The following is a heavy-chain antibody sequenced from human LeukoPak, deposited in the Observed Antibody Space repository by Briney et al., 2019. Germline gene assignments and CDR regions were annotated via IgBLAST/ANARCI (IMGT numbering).Heavy chain of an antibody. CDR1: GGSFSGYY. J-gene: IGHJ3*02. D-gene: IGHD3-22*01. CDR2: INHSGST. CDR3: AKVYRHYDSSGYPHDDAFDI. Sequence: SETLSLTCAVYGGSFSGYYWSWIRQPPGKGLEWIGEINHSGSTNYNPSLKSRVTISVDTSKNQFSLKLSSVTAADTAVYYCAKVYRHYDSSGYPHDDAFDIWGQGTMVTVSS. V-gene: IGHV4-34*01.